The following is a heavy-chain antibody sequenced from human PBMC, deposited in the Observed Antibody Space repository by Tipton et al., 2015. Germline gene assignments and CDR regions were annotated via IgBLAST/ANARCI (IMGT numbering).Heavy chain of an antibody. V-gene: IGHV3-23*01. CDR1: GYNFSRFA. CDR2: ISVSDHIT. Sequence: GSLRLSCVASGYNFSRFAMSWVRQAPGKGLEWVSIISVSDHITYYADSVKGRFTISRDTSKNTLSLQMNSLRAEDTAVYYCARMYDFWSGWPYYFYGMDVWGQGTTVTVSS. J-gene: IGHJ6*02. D-gene: IGHD3-3*01. CDR3: ARMYDFWSGWPYYFYGMDV.